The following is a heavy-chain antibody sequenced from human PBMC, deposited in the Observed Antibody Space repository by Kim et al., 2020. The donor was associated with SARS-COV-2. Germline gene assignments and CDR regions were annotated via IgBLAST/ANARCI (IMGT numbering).Heavy chain of an antibody. D-gene: IGHD4-17*01. CDR3: ASDDYGDYGYFDY. Sequence: NYAQKFQGRATITADESTSTAYMELSSLRSEDTAVYYCASDDYGDYGYFDYWGQGTLVTVSS. V-gene: IGHV1-69*01. J-gene: IGHJ4*02.